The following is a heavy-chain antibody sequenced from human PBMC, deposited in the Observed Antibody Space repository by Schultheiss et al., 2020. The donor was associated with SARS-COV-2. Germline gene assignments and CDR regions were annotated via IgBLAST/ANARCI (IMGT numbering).Heavy chain of an antibody. CDR1: GGSFSGYY. V-gene: IGHV4-34*01. J-gene: IGHJ4*02. CDR3: ARPSGGEWYLFDY. CDR2: IYYSGST. Sequence: SETLSLTCAVYGGSFSGYYWSWIRQPPGKGLEWIGSIYYSGSTYYNPSLKSRVTISVDTSKNQFSLKLSSVTAADTAVYYCARPSGGEWYLFDYWGQGTLVTVSS. D-gene: IGHD3-16*01.